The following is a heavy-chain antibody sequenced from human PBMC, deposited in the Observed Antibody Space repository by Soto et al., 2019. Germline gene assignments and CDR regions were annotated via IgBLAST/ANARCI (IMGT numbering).Heavy chain of an antibody. CDR3: ARERAEQQLVRGVWFDP. V-gene: IGHV1-46*01. D-gene: IGHD6-13*01. CDR1: GYTFTSYY. CDR2: INPSGGST. J-gene: IGHJ5*02. Sequence: ASVKVSCKASGYTFTSYYMHWVRQAPGQGLEWMGIINPSGGSTSYAQKFQGRVTMTRDTSTSTAYMELSSLRSEDTAVYYCARERAEQQLVRGVWFDPWGQGTLVTVSS.